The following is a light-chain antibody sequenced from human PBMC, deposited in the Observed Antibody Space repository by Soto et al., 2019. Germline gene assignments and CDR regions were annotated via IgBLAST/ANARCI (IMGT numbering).Light chain of an antibody. V-gene: IGKV3-20*01. J-gene: IGKJ1*01. CDR3: QQYGSSPLT. Sequence: EIVLTQSPGTLSLSPGESVTLSCRASQSISSTYLAWYQQKPGQAPRLLIYGASSRATGIPDRFSGSGSGTDFTLTISRLEPEDFAVYYCQQYGSSPLTFGQGTKVEIK. CDR1: QSISSTY. CDR2: GAS.